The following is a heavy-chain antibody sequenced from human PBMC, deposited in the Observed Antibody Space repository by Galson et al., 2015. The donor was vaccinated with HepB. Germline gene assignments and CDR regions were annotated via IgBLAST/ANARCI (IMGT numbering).Heavy chain of an antibody. J-gene: IGHJ6*02. CDR2: IYSGGST. Sequence: SLRLSCAASGFTVSSNYMSWVRQAPGKGLEWVSVIYSGGSTYYADSVKGRFTISRDNSKNTLYLQMNSLRAEDTAVYYCARGEKELDFWSGYYRYYYYYGMDVWGQGTTVTVSS. CDR1: GFTVSSNY. V-gene: IGHV3-53*01. CDR3: ARGEKELDFWSGYYRYYYYYGMDV. D-gene: IGHD3-3*01.